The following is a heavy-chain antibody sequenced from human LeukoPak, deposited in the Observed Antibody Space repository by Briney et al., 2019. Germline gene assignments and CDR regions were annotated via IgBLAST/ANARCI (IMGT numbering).Heavy chain of an antibody. CDR2: IYYSGST. Sequence: SETLSLTCAVYGGSLSGYHWSWIRQPPGKGLECIGFIYYSGSTNYNPSLKSRVTISVDTSKNQFSLKLSSVTAADTAVYYCARARNYYDSSDYYYEGDAFDIWGQGTMVTVSS. CDR3: ARARNYYDSSDYYYEGDAFDI. CDR1: GGSLSGYH. V-gene: IGHV4-59*01. D-gene: IGHD3-22*01. J-gene: IGHJ3*02.